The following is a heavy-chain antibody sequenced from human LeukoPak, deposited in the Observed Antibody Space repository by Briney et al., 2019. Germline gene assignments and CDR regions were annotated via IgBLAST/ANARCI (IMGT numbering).Heavy chain of an antibody. CDR1: GFTVSSHY. CDR2: IYSGGST. J-gene: IGHJ6*02. CDR3: ARGGVTRGYYYYGMDV. Sequence: GGSLRLSCAVSGFTVSSHYMSWVRQAPGKGLEWVSVIYSGGSTYYADSVKGRFTISRDNSKNTLYLQMNSPRAEDTAVYYCARGGVTRGYYYYGMDVWGQGTTVTVSS. V-gene: IGHV3-66*01. D-gene: IGHD2-21*02.